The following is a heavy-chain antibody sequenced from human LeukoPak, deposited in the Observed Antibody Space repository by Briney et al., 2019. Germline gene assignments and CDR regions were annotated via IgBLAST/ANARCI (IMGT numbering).Heavy chain of an antibody. D-gene: IGHD1-14*01. CDR3: ARGRTAPEA. CDR2: IYYTGST. J-gene: IGHJ4*02. CDR1: GGSISSYY. Sequence: SETLSLTCTVSGGSISSYYWSWIRQPPGKGLEWIGYIYYTGSTNYNPSLKSRVTISVDTSKNQFSLRLSSVTAADTAVYYCARGRTAPEAWGQGTLVTVSS. V-gene: IGHV4-59*01.